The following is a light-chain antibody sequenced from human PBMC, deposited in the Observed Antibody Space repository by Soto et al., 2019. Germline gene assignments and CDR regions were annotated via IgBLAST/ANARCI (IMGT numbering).Light chain of an antibody. CDR2: EVS. J-gene: IGLJ1*01. Sequence: QSALTQPASVSGSPGQSITISCTGTNSDVGGYNYVSWYQQYPGKAPKLMIYEVSNRPSGVSNRFSGSKSGNTASLTISGLQAEDEADYYCSSFASGKTDVFGTGTKVTVL. V-gene: IGLV2-14*01. CDR3: SSFASGKTDV. CDR1: NSDVGGYNY.